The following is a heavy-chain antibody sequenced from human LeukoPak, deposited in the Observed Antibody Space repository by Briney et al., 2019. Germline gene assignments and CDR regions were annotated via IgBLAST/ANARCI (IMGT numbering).Heavy chain of an antibody. CDR2: INHSGST. D-gene: IGHD3-3*01. J-gene: IGHJ3*02. CDR3: ARIGGNI. CDR1: GGSFSGYY. Sequence: SETLSLTCAVYGGSFSGYYWSWIRQPPGKGLEWIGEINHSGSTNYNPSLKSRVTISVDTSKNQFSLKLSSVTAADTAVYYCARIGGNIWGQRTMVTVSS. V-gene: IGHV4-34*01.